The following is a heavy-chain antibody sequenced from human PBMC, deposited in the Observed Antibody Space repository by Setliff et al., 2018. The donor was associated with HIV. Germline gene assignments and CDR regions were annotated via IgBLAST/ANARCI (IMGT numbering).Heavy chain of an antibody. CDR3: ARQWRDQYNSGVSTEYFQH. Sequence: PSETLSLTCAVSAYSISSGYYWGWIRQPPGKGLEWIGSIYHSGSTYYNPSLMSRVTISADTSKNQFSLKLRSVTAAGTAVYYCARQWRDQYNSGVSTEYFQHWGLGTLVTVS. CDR1: AYSISSGYY. V-gene: IGHV4-38-2*01. D-gene: IGHD3-22*01. J-gene: IGHJ1*01. CDR2: IYHSGST.